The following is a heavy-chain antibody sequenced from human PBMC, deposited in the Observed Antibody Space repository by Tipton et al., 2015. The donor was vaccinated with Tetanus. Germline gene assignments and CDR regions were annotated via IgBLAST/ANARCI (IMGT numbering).Heavy chain of an antibody. Sequence: SLRLSCEASGFIFSSYAMHWVRQAPGKGLEWVSSISSTSRYINYADSVKGRFTISRDNAKNSLYLQMNSLRDDDTAVYYCARYVATCTIGYWGQGSLVTVSS. CDR3: ARYVATCTIGY. V-gene: IGHV3-21*01. D-gene: IGHD2-2*01. J-gene: IGHJ4*02. CDR2: ISSTSRYI. CDR1: GFIFSSYA.